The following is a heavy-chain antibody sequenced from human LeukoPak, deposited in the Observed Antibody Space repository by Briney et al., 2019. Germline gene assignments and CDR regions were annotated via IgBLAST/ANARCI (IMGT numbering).Heavy chain of an antibody. CDR2: IGPTGSDR. D-gene: IGHD1-14*01. V-gene: IGHV3-21*06. CDR3: ASETNGRHYDY. J-gene: IGHJ4*02. Sequence: GGSLRLSCTASGLTFSTSGFNWVRQAPGKGLEWVASIGPTGSDRYHADSIKGRFTISRDNANNFLYLQMNSLRAEDTAVYYCASETNGRHYDYWGQGTLLTVSS. CDR1: GLTFSTSG.